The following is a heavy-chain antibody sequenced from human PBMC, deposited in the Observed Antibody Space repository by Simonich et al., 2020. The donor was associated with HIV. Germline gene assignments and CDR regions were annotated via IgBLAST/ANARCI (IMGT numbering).Heavy chain of an antibody. CDR1: GYTFTSYY. CDR2: INTSGGST. Sequence: QVQLVQSGAEVKKPGASVKVSCKASGYTFTSYYMHWVRQAPGQGLELMGIINTSGGSTSYAQKFQGRVTMTRDTSTSTVYMELSSLRSEDTAVYYCAVAVAGALGYWGQGTLVTVSS. D-gene: IGHD6-19*01. V-gene: IGHV1-46*01. CDR3: AVAVAGALGY. J-gene: IGHJ4*02.